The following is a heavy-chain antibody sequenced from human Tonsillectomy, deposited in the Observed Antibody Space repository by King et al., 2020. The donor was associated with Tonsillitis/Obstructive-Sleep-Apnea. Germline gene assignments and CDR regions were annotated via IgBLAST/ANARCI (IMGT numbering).Heavy chain of an antibody. CDR1: GFTFSNYW. J-gene: IGHJ4*02. D-gene: IGHD3-10*01. V-gene: IGHV3-7*01. CDR3: ARDLFSGSGSPTADC. CDR2: IKRDGSEK. Sequence: VQLVEFGGGLVQPGGSLRLSCAASGFTFSNYWMNWVRQAPGKGLEWVANIKRDGSEKYYVDSVKGRFTISRDNAKNSLYLQMNSLRAEDTAVYYCARDLFSGSGSPTADCWGQGTLVTVSS.